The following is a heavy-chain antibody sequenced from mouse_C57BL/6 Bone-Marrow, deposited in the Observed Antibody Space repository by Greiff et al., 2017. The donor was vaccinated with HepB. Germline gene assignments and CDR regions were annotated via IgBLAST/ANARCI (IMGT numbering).Heavy chain of an antibody. J-gene: IGHJ4*01. CDR2: IDPENGDT. D-gene: IGHD1-1*01. Sequence: VQLQQSGAELVRPGASVKLSCTASGFNIKDDYMHWVKQRPEQGLEWIGWIDPENGDTEYASKFQGKATITSDTSSNTAYLQLSSLTSEDTAVYYCTTDGSSWGDYWGQGTSVTVSS. CDR3: TTDGSSWGDY. CDR1: GFNIKDDY. V-gene: IGHV14-4*01.